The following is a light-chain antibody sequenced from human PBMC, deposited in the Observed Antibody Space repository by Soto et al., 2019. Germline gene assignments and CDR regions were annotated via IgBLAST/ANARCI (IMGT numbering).Light chain of an antibody. V-gene: IGLV2-14*03. J-gene: IGLJ1*01. CDR1: YSDIGGYKH. CDR2: DAS. CDR3: SSYTSSTSLLI. Sequence: QSVLTQPASVSASPGQSITISCIGTYSDIGGYKHVSWYQQHPGKAPKLIIYDASSRPSGISNRFSASKSANTASLTISGLQADDEADYYCSSYTSSTSLLIFGAGTKVT.